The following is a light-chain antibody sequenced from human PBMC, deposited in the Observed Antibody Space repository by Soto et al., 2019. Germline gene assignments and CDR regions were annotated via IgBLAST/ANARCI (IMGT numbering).Light chain of an antibody. Sequence: QSVLTQPRSVSGSPGQSVTISCTGTRSDVGGYNYVSWYQQHPGKAPKLMIYDVSKRPSGVPDRFSGSKSGNTASLTISGLQAEDEADYYCCSYAGSSPGVFGTGTKVTVL. CDR2: DVS. J-gene: IGLJ1*01. V-gene: IGLV2-11*01. CDR3: CSYAGSSPGV. CDR1: RSDVGGYNY.